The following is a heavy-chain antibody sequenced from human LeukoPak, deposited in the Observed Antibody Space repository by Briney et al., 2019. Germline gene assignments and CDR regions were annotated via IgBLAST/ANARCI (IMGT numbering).Heavy chain of an antibody. V-gene: IGHV4-38-2*01. J-gene: IGHJ3*02. D-gene: IGHD3-16*01. CDR3: ARLGVADAFDI. Sequence: PSETLSLTCAFSGYSISSGYYWGWIRQPPGKGLEWIGSIYHSGSTYYNPSLKSRVTISVDTSKNQFSLQLSSVTAADTAVYYCARLGVADAFDIWGQGTMVTVSS. CDR1: GYSISSGYY. CDR2: IYHSGST.